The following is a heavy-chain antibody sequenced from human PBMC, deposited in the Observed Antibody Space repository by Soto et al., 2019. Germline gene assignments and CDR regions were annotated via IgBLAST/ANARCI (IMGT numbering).Heavy chain of an antibody. V-gene: IGHV4-59*01. Sequence: SDTLSLTCTVSGVSITSYFWSWIRQTPGKGLDWIGSISFSGATYSNPSLKGRAALSVDTSENHLSLTLNSVTSADTAVYFCARDRRDGYKRYFECWRQGNQVTVTS. J-gene: IGHJ4*02. CDR2: ISFSGAT. CDR1: GVSITSYF. CDR3: ARDRRDGYKRYFEC. D-gene: IGHD5-12*01.